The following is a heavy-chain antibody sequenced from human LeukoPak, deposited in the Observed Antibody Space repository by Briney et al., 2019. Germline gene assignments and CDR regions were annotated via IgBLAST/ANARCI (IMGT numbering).Heavy chain of an antibody. CDR2: ISSSSSYI. D-gene: IGHD6-19*01. J-gene: IGHJ4*02. V-gene: IGHV3-21*01. Sequence: GGSLRLSCAASGFTFSSYSMNWVRQAPGKGLEWVSSISSSSSYIYYADSVKGRFTISRDNAKNSLYLQMNSLRAEDTAVYYCAREGIAVAGFDYWGQGTLVTVSS. CDR1: GFTFSSYS. CDR3: AREGIAVAGFDY.